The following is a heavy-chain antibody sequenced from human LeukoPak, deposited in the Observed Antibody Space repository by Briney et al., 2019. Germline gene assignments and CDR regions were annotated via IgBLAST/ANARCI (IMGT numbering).Heavy chain of an antibody. J-gene: IGHJ5*02. CDR2: IIPIFGTA. Sequence: EASVKVSCKASGGTFSSYAISWVRQAPGQGLEWMGGIIPIFGTANYAQKFQGRVTITTDESTSTAYMELSSLRSEDTAVYYCARGYGSGSYRDVAYNWFDPWGQGTLVTVSS. D-gene: IGHD3-10*01. CDR3: ARGYGSGSYRDVAYNWFDP. V-gene: IGHV1-69*05. CDR1: GGTFSSYA.